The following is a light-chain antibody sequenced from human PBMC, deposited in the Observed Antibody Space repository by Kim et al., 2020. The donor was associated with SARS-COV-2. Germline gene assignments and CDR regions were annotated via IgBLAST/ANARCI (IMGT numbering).Light chain of an antibody. CDR2: GAS. J-gene: IGKJ2*01. V-gene: IGKV3-20*01. CDR3: HQYADSPDT. CDR1: QSVGSNY. Sequence: EIVLTQSPGTLSLSPGERATLSCRASQSVGSNYLAWYQQKPGQAPRLVMYGASSRATDIPDRLSGSGSGTDFTLTINRLEPEDFAVYYCHQYADSPDTFGQGTKLEI.